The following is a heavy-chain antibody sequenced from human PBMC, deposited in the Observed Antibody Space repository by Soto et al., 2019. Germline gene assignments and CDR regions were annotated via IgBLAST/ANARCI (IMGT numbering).Heavy chain of an antibody. D-gene: IGHD5-12*01. J-gene: IGHJ3*02. CDR2: LSRGGGST. Sequence: EAQLLESGGGSVQPGGSLRLSCAASGFTFSSHGMSWIRQAPGKGLEWISGLSRGGGSTYYVDSVKGRFIISRDNAKNTLDLIMKSLRVEDTALYYCARDGQYRTDGFDIWGQGTMVTVSS. CDR3: ARDGQYRTDGFDI. CDR1: GFTFSSHG. V-gene: IGHV3-23*01.